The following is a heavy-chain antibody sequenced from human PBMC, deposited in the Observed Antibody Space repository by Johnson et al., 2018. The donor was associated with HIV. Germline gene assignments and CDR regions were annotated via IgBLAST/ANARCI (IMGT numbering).Heavy chain of an antibody. CDR3: ARGIDGSAQNSDAFDN. J-gene: IGHJ3*02. CDR1: GFTFSDYA. V-gene: IGHV3-30-3*01. CDR2: ISYDGSTK. Sequence: QVQLVESGGGVVQPGRSLRLSCAASGFTFSDYAIHWVRQAPGKGLEWVAVISYDGSTKYYAVSGKGRFTLLRDNSKTTIYLQMNSLRGEDTAVYYCARGIDGSAQNSDAFDNWGQGTMVTVSS. D-gene: IGHD5-24*01.